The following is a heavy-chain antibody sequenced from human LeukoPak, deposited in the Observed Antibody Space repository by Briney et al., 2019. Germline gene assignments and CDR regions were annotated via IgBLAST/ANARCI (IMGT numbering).Heavy chain of an antibody. CDR2: IYYSGST. CDR3: ARVYGVADAFDI. V-gene: IGHV4-30-4*01. D-gene: IGHD3-3*01. J-gene: IGHJ3*02. Sequence: PSETLSLTCTVSGGSISSGDYYWSWIRQPPGKGLEWIGYIYYSGSTYYNPSLKSRVTISVDTSKNQFSLKLSSVTAADTAVYYCARVYGVADAFDIWGQGTMVTVSS. CDR1: GGSISSGDYY.